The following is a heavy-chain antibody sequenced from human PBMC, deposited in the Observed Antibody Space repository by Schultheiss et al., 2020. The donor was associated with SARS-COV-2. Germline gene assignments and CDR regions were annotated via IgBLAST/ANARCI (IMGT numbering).Heavy chain of an antibody. CDR3: ARGTSIAGRAGMDV. V-gene: IGHV4-39*07. Sequence: SETLSLTCTVSGGSISSSSYYWGWIRQPPGKGLEWIGSIYYSGSTYYNPSHKSRVTISVDTSKNQFSLKLSSVTAADTAVYYCARGTSIAGRAGMDVWGQGTTVTVAS. CDR1: GGSISSSSYY. J-gene: IGHJ6*02. D-gene: IGHD6-6*01. CDR2: IYYSGST.